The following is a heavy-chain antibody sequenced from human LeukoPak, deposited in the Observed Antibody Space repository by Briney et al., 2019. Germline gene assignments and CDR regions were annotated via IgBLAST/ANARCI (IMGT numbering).Heavy chain of an antibody. CDR3: ARSYSSSSNFDY. CDR2: ISAYNGNT. CDR1: GYAFTSYG. D-gene: IGHD6-6*01. Sequence: ASVKVSCKASGYAFTSYGISWVRQAPGQGLEWMGWISAYNGNTNYAQKLQGRVTMTTDTSTTTAYMELRSLRSDDTAVYYCARSYSSSSNFDYWGQGTLVTVSS. J-gene: IGHJ4*02. V-gene: IGHV1-18*01.